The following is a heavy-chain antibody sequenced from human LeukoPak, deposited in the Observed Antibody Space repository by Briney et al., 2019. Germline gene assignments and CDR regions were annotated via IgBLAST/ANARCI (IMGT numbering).Heavy chain of an antibody. J-gene: IGHJ3*02. D-gene: IGHD3-10*01. CDR2: ISSSARSA. V-gene: IGHV3-23*01. CDR3: AKDQRSGEYNFGWGPFDI. CDR1: GFTFSNFA. Sequence: GGSLRLSCEVSGFTFSNFAMNWVRQAPGKGLEWVSSISSSARSAVYGDSVGGRFTISRVNAENTLYLQMNNLRDDDTAIYYCAKDQRSGEYNFGWGPFDIWGQGTMVTVSS.